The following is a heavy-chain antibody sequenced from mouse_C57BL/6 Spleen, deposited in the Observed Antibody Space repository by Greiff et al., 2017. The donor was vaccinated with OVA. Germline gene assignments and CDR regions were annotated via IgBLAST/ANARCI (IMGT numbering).Heavy chain of an antibody. D-gene: IGHD2-1*01. J-gene: IGHJ2*01. CDR3: ARMRDYGNYYFDY. Sequence: QVQLQQPGAELVMPGASVKLSCKASGYTFTSYWMHWVKQRPGQGLEWIGEIDPSDSYTNYNQKFKGKSTLTVDKSSSPAYMQLSSLTSEDSAVYYCARMRDYGNYYFDYWGQGTTLTVSS. CDR1: GYTFTSYW. CDR2: IDPSDSYT. V-gene: IGHV1-69*01.